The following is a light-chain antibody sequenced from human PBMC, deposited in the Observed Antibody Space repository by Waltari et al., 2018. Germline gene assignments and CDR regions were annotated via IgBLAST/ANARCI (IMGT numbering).Light chain of an antibody. CDR1: QDITTS. J-gene: IGKJ4*01. V-gene: IGKV1-5*03. Sequence: DIQMNQSPSTLSASVGERVTITCRASQDITTSLAWYQQKPGKAPKVLIYRTSNLKSGVSSRFSGSGSGTEFTLTINSLQPDDFATYYCQQFHSYPVTLGGGTKVEIK. CDR2: RTS. CDR3: QQFHSYPVT.